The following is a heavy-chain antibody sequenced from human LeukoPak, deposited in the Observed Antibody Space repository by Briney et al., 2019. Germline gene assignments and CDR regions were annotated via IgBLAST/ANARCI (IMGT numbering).Heavy chain of an antibody. D-gene: IGHD3-22*01. J-gene: IGHJ4*02. V-gene: IGHV2-5*02. CDR2: IYGDENK. CDR3: THGRAFYYDTTGYFPAFDY. Sequence: SGPTLVKPTQTLTLTCTFSGFSVTTSGVCVGWIRQSPGKALEWLALIYGDENKRYSPSLKSRLTITKDTSKNLVVLKMTNMDPMDTATYFCTHGRAFYYDTTGYFPAFDYWGQGALVTVSS. CDR1: GFSVTTSGVC.